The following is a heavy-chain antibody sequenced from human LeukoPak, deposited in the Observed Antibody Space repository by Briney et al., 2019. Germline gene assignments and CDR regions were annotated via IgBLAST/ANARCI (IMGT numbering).Heavy chain of an antibody. CDR3: ARVWYGELKVDV. V-gene: IGHV3-23*01. CDR2: IIGSGGTT. D-gene: IGHD3-10*01. J-gene: IGHJ6*02. CDR1: GFTFSNYA. Sequence: GSLRLSCEASGFTFSNYAMRWVRQAPGKGLGWVSTIIGSGGTTYYADSVKGRFTISRDNSKNKLSLQMNSLRAEDTAVYYCARVWYGELKVDVWGQGTTVTVSS.